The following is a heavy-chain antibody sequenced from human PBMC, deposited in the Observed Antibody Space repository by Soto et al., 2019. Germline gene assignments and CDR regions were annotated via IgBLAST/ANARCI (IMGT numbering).Heavy chain of an antibody. V-gene: IGHV3-48*01. Sequence: EVQLVESGGGLVQPGGSLRLSCAASGFTFSSYSMNWVRQAPGKGLEWVSYISSSSSTIYYADSVKGRFTISRDNAKNLLYLQMNSLRAEDTAVYYCARGSVLRYFDWLFGFDYWGQGTLVTVSS. D-gene: IGHD3-9*01. CDR1: GFTFSSYS. CDR2: ISSSSSTI. J-gene: IGHJ4*02. CDR3: ARGSVLRYFDWLFGFDY.